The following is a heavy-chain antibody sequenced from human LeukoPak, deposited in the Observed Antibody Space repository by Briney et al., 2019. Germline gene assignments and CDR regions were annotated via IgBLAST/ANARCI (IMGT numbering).Heavy chain of an antibody. CDR2: IKQDGSEK. CDR1: GFTFSSYW. D-gene: IGHD3-9*01. J-gene: IGHJ6*03. Sequence: GGSLRLSCAASGFTFSSYWMSWVRQAPGKGLEWVANIKQDGSEKYYVDSVKGRFTISRDNAKNSLYLQMNSLRAEDTAVYYCARVMVTYYDILRYYYYYYYMDVWGKGTTVTVSS. CDR3: ARVMVTYYDILRYYYYYYYMDV. V-gene: IGHV3-7*01.